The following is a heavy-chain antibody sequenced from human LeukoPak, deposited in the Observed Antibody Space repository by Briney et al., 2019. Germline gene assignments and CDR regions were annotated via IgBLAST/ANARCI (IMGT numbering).Heavy chain of an antibody. CDR3: ARRRGYDHYYYYGMDV. CDR1: GGSISSYY. Sequence: PSETLSLTCTVSGGSISSYYWSWIRQPPGKGLEWIGYIYYSGSTNYNPSLKSRVTISVDTSKNQFSLKLSSVTAADTAVYYCARRRGYDHYYYYGMDVWGQGTTVTVSS. V-gene: IGHV4-59*12. J-gene: IGHJ6*02. D-gene: IGHD5-12*01. CDR2: IYYSGST.